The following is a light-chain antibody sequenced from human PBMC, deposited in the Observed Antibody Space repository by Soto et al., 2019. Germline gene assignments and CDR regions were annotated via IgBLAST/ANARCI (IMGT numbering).Light chain of an antibody. CDR1: QSISRL. Sequence: DIHLTQSPSTLSASVGDRITITCRASQSISRLLAWYQQKPGKAPKLLIYTTSSLESGVPSRFSGSGSGTEFTLTISSLQPDDFATYYCQHYKDYSWTFGQGTKVEIK. CDR3: QHYKDYSWT. J-gene: IGKJ1*01. V-gene: IGKV1-5*03. CDR2: TTS.